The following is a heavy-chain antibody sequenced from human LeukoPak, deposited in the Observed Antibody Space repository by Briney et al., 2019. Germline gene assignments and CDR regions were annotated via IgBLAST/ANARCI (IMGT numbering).Heavy chain of an antibody. Sequence: GSLRLSCAASGFTFTSYAMSWVRQAPGKGLEWVSSIIGSGSSTDYADSVKGRFTISRDNSKNTLYLQMNSLRAEDTAVYYCVKAGPGSGTYYGMDVWGQGTTVTVSS. CDR1: GFTFTSYA. CDR2: IIGSGSST. CDR3: VKAGPGSGTYYGMDV. J-gene: IGHJ6*02. V-gene: IGHV3-23*01. D-gene: IGHD3-10*01.